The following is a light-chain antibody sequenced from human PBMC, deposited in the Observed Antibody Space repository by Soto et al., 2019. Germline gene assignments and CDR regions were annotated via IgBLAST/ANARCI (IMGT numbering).Light chain of an antibody. J-gene: IGKJ1*01. CDR3: QQYSSYPT. CDR1: QGISNW. V-gene: IGKV1-5*01. CDR2: HAS. Sequence: TQTPYTRGAEIGCRFRGALRASQGISNWLAWYQQKPGKAPKLLIFHASSLESGVPSRFSGSGSGTEFTLTSSSLKSDDFATYYCQQYSSYPTFGQGTKVDIK.